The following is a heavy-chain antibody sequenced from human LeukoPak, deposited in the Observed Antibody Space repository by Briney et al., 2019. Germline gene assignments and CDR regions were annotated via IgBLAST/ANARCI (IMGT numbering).Heavy chain of an antibody. CDR2: ISYDGSNK. J-gene: IGHJ4*02. V-gene: IGHV3-30*18. CDR1: GFTFSSYG. CDR3: AKDHGDGDITIFGVVIYDYSSGLDY. D-gene: IGHD3-3*01. Sequence: PGGSLRLSCAASGFTFSSYGMHWVRQAPGKGLEWVAVISYDGSNKYYVDSVKGRFTISRDNSKNTLYLQMNSLRAEDTAVYYCAKDHGDGDITIFGVVIYDYSSGLDYWGQGTLVTVSS.